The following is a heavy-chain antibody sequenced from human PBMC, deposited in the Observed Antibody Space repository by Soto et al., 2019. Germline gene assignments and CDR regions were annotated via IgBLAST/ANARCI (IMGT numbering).Heavy chain of an antibody. Sequence: EVQLVESGVALVQPGGSLRLSCAASGFTFSAYSMNWVRQAPGKGLEWVSFIGSTGSVTHYADSVMGRSTISRDNARNSLYLQMNSLRAEDTAVYHCARASPASGPAYAFDIWGQGTMVTVSS. CDR3: ARASPASGPAYAFDI. CDR2: IGSTGSVT. CDR1: GFTFSAYS. J-gene: IGHJ3*02. D-gene: IGHD2-2*01. V-gene: IGHV3-48*04.